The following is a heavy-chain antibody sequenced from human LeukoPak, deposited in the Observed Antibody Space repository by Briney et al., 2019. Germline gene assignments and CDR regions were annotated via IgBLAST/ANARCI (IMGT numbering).Heavy chain of an antibody. Sequence: SETLSLTCAAYGGSFSGYYWSWIRQPPGKGLEWIGEINHSGSTNYNPSLKSRVTISVDTSKNQFSLKLRSVTAADTAVYYCARSGQWLALYYYYMDVWGKGTTVTVSS. J-gene: IGHJ6*03. CDR1: GGSFSGYY. D-gene: IGHD6-19*01. CDR2: INHSGST. CDR3: ARSGQWLALYYYYMDV. V-gene: IGHV4-34*01.